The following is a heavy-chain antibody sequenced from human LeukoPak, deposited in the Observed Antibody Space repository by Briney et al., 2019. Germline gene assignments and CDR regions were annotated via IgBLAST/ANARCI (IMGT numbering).Heavy chain of an antibody. V-gene: IGHV3-33*01. CDR2: IWYDGSNK. J-gene: IGHJ5*02. CDR1: GFTFSSYG. Sequence: PGGSLRLSCAASGFTFSSYGMHWVRQAPGKGLEWVAVIWYDGSNKYYADSVKGRFTISRDNSKNTLYLQMNSLRAEDTAVYYCAREGMVRGALNWLDPWGQGTLVTVSS. CDR3: AREGMVRGALNWLDP. D-gene: IGHD3-10*01.